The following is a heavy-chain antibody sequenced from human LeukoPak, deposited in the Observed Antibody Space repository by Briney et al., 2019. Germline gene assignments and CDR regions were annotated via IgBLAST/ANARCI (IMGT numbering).Heavy chain of an antibody. D-gene: IGHD2-15*01. J-gene: IGHJ1*01. Sequence: GGSLRLSCAASGFSVSNNYMSWVRQAPGKGLEWVSVIYSGGSTFYADSVKGRFTVSRDNSKNTLYLQMNSLRAEDTAVYYCASDSYSPEYFQHWGQGTLVTVSS. CDR2: IYSGGST. CDR1: GFSVSNNY. CDR3: ASDSYSPEYFQH. V-gene: IGHV3-66*01.